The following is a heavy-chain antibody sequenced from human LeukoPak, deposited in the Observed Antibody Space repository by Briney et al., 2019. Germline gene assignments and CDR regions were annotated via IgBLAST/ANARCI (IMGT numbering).Heavy chain of an antibody. V-gene: IGHV6-1*01. J-gene: IGHJ4*02. CDR3: ARISYNSIPT. CDR2: TYYRSKWYN. CDR1: GDSVSSNSAA. Sequence: SQTLSLTCAISGDSVSSNSAAWSWIRQSPSRGLEWLGRTYYRSKWYNEYAVSVKSRITINPDTPKNQSSLQLNSVTPEDTAVYYCARISYNSIPTWGQGTLVTVSS. D-gene: IGHD6-13*01.